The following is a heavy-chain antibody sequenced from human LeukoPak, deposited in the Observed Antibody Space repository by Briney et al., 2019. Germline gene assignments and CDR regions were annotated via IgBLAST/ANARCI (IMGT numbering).Heavy chain of an antibody. CDR1: GFTFSSYG. Sequence: GGSLRLSCAASGFTFSSYGMHWVRQAPGKGLEWVAVIWYDGSNKYHADSVKGRFTISRDNSKNTLYLQMNSLRAEDTAVYYFAKEFLAGSWYYFDYWGEGTLVTVSS. V-gene: IGHV3-33*06. J-gene: IGHJ4*02. CDR3: AKEFLAGSWYYFDY. D-gene: IGHD6-13*01. CDR2: IWYDGSNK.